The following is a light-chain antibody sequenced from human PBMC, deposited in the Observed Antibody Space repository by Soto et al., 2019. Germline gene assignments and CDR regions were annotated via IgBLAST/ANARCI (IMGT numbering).Light chain of an antibody. CDR1: QSVSSSY. Sequence: EIVLTQSPGTLSLSPGERATLSCRASQSVSSSYLAWYQQKPGQAPRLIIYGSSTRATGIPDRFSGSGSGTDFTLTISGLEPEDFAVYYCQQYDTSPWTFGQGTRVDIK. CDR2: GSS. CDR3: QQYDTSPWT. J-gene: IGKJ1*01. V-gene: IGKV3-20*01.